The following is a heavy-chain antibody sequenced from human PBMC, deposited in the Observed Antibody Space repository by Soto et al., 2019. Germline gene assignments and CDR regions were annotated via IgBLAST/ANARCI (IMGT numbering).Heavy chain of an antibody. J-gene: IGHJ5*02. V-gene: IGHV5-51*01. CDR2: IYPGDSDT. CDR3: ARRSTIGGFRFDP. D-gene: IGHD1-26*01. CDR1: GYSFTTYW. Sequence: PGESLKISCRTSGYSFTTYWIGWVRQMPGKGLEWMAIIYPGDSDTKYSPSFQGQVTVSADKSNSTVFLQWSSLKASDTAIYYCARRSTIGGFRFDPWGQGTLVTVPS.